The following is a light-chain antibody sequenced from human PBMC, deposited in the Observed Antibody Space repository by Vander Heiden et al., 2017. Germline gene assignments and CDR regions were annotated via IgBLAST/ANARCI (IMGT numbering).Light chain of an antibody. CDR3: QAWDSNTAV. Sequence: SYEPPQPPSVSVSPGQTASITCSGDKLGNKYACWYQQRPGQSPVLVIYQDSKRPSGIPERFSGSNSGNTATLTISETQAMDEANYYCQAWDSNTAVFGGGTKLSVL. CDR2: QDS. CDR1: KLGNKY. J-gene: IGLJ2*01. V-gene: IGLV3-1*01.